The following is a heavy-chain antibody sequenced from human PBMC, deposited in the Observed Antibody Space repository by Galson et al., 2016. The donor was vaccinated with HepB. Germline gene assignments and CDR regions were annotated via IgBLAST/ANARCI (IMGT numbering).Heavy chain of an antibody. Sequence: SLRLSCAASGFTFSNYGMTWVRQAPGKGLEVVSSISRSGDSTDYADSVKGRFTISRDTSKNTLYLQMNNLRVEDTALYFCATVGGSSYGLRTDPFDIWGQGTKVTVSS. CDR3: ATVGGSSYGLRTDPFDI. CDR1: GFTFSNYG. J-gene: IGHJ3*02. V-gene: IGHV3-23*01. D-gene: IGHD5-18*01. CDR2: ISRSGDST.